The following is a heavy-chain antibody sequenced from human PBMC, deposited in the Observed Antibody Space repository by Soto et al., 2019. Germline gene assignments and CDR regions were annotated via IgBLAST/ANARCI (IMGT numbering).Heavy chain of an antibody. CDR2: IYSTGTT. V-gene: IGHV4-4*07. CDR3: AREAGDDSGDFDDY. Sequence: QVQLQESGPGLVKPSETLSLTCTVSGGSIISYYWSWLRQPAGKGLEWIGRIYSTGTTTYNPALKSRVTMSVGRSKNQFSLKLTSVTAADTAVYYCAREAGDDSGDFDDYWGQGTQVTVS. CDR1: GGSIISYY. J-gene: IGHJ4*02. D-gene: IGHD4-17*01.